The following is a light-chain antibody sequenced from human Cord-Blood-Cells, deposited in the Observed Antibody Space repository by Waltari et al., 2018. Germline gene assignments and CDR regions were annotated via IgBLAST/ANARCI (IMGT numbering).Light chain of an antibody. V-gene: IGLV2-8*01. CDR2: EVS. CDR1: SSDVGGYNY. CDR3: SSYAGSNNFVV. J-gene: IGLJ2*01. Sequence: QSALTQPPSASGSPGQSVTISRTGTSSDVGGYNYVPWYQQHPGKAPKLMIYEVSKRPSGVPDRFSGSKSGNTASLTVSGLQAEDEADYYCSSYAGSNNFVVFGGGTKLTVL.